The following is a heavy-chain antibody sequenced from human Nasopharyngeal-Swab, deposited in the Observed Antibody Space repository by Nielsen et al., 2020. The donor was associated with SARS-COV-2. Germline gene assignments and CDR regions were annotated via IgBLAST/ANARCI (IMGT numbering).Heavy chain of an antibody. V-gene: IGHV3-30*18. CDR2: ISYDGSNK. D-gene: IGHD3-16*01. Sequence: GGSLRLSCAASGFTFSSYGMHWVRQAPGKGLEWVAVISYDGSNKYYADSVKGRSTISRGNSKNTLYLQMNSLRAEDTAVYYCAKEGLEDGGAFDIWGQGTMVTVSS. CDR3: AKEGLEDGGAFDI. J-gene: IGHJ3*02. CDR1: GFTFSSYG.